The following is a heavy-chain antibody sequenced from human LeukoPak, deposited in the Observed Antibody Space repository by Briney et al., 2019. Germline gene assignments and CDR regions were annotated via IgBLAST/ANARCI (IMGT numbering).Heavy chain of an antibody. J-gene: IGHJ6*02. CDR2: IYTSGST. D-gene: IGHD3-9*01. CDR1: GGSISSGSYY. V-gene: IGHV4-61*02. Sequence: SETLSLTCTVSGGSISSGSYYWSWIRQPAGKGLEWIGRIYTSGSTNYNPSLKSRVTISVDTSKNQFSLKLSSVTAADTAVYYCARVRGPTGYYSVYYYYGMDVWGQGTTVTVSS. CDR3: ARVRGPTGYYSVYYYYGMDV.